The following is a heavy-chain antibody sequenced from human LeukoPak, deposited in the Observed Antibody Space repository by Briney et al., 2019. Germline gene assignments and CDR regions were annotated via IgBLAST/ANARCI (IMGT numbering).Heavy chain of an antibody. V-gene: IGHV3-30-3*02. Sequence: GRSLRLSCEASGFTFSSHSLHWVRQAPSKGLEWVALISCDGSNEQYADSVKGRFTISRDNAKNTLYLQMNSLRAEDTAVCYCAKSDWFDPWGQGTLVTVSS. CDR2: ISCDGSNE. CDR3: AKSDWFDP. J-gene: IGHJ5*02. CDR1: GFTFSSHS.